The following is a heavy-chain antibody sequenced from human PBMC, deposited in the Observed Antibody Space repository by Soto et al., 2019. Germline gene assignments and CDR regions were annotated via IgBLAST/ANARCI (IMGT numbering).Heavy chain of an antibody. J-gene: IGHJ5*02. V-gene: IGHV4-59*08. CDR1: GGSISSYY. Sequence: TLSLTCTVSGGSISSYYWILIRQPPGKGLEWIGYIYYSGSTNYNPSLKSRVTISVDTSKNQFSLKLSSVTAADTAVYYCARRAVAAAGMIWFYPWGQGTLVTVSS. CDR3: ARRAVAAAGMIWFYP. CDR2: IYYSGST. D-gene: IGHD6-13*01.